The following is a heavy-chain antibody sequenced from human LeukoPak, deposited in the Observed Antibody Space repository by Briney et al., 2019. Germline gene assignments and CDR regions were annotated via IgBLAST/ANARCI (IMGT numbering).Heavy chain of an antibody. J-gene: IGHJ6*03. V-gene: IGHV4-39*07. CDR1: GGSISSYY. CDR3: ARVTVGAKYYYYYYMDV. Sequence: PSETLSLTCTVSGGSISSYYWGWIRQPPGKGLEWIGSIYYSRSTYYNPSLKSRVTISVDTSKNQFSLKLSSVTAADTAVYYCARVTVGAKYYYYYYMDVWGKGTTVTISS. D-gene: IGHD1-26*01. CDR2: IYYSRST.